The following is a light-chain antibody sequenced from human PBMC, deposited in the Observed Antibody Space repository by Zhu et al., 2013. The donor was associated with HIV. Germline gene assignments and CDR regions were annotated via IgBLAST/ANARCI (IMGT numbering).Light chain of an antibody. J-gene: IGLJ2*01. CDR1: TSDIAKNF. Sequence: QSVLTQPPSMSAAAGQNVTISCSGSTSDIAKNFVSWYQHLPGTPPKLLIYDNNRRPSGIPDRFSGSKSGTSATLAITGLHTGDEATYFCGTWDSSLSAVVFGGGTKLTVL. CDR3: GTWDSSLSAVV. CDR2: DNN. V-gene: IGLV1-51*01.